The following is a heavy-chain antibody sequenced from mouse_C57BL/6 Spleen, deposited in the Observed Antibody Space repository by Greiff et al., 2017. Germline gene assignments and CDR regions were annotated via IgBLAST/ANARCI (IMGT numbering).Heavy chain of an antibody. D-gene: IGHD1-1*01. Sequence: EVQVVESGGGLVKPGGSLKLSCAASGFTFSSYTMSWVRQTPEKRLEWVATISGGGGNTCSPDSVKGRFTISRDNAKNTLYLQISSLRSEDTALYYCSYGVATVVARYFDDWGQGTTLTVSS. CDR2: ISGGGGNT. CDR3: SYGVATVVARYFDD. CDR1: GFTFSSYT. J-gene: IGHJ2*01. V-gene: IGHV5-9*01.